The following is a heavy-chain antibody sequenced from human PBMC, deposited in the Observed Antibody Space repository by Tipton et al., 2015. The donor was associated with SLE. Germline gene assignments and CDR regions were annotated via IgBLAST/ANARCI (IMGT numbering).Heavy chain of an antibody. CDR2: ISSSSSYI. CDR1: GFTFSSYS. CDR3: ARDWLRDYYFYY. J-gene: IGHJ4*02. V-gene: IGHV3-21*01. D-gene: IGHD3/OR15-3a*01. Sequence: SLRLSCAASGFTFSSYSMNWVRQAPGKGLEWVSSISSSSSYIYYADSVKGRFTISRDNAKNSLYLQMNSLRAEDTAVYYCARDWLRDYYFYYWGQGTLVTVSS.